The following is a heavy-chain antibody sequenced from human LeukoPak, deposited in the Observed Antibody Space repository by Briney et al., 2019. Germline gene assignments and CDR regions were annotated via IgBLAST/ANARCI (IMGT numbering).Heavy chain of an antibody. Sequence: DDGNNKYYVDSVKGRFTISRDNPKNTLYLQMDSLRAEDTAVYYCAGGLLGCSGGSCYPTDYWGQGTLVTVSS. D-gene: IGHD2-15*01. CDR3: AGGLLGCSGGSCYPTDY. CDR2: DDGNNK. J-gene: IGHJ4*02. V-gene: IGHV3-30*03.